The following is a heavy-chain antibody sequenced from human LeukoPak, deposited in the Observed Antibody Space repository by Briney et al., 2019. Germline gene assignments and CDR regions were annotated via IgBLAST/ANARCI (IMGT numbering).Heavy chain of an antibody. CDR2: ISAYNGNT. V-gene: IGHV1-18*01. CDR1: GYTFTSYG. J-gene: IGHJ6*03. Sequence: VASVKVSCKASGYTFTSYGISWVRQAPGQGLEWMGWISAYNGNTNYAQKLQGRVTMTTDTSTSTAYMELRSLRSDDTAVYYCARVEMGQQLVLYYYYYMDVWGKGTTVTVSS. CDR3: ARVEMGQQLVLYYYYYMDV. D-gene: IGHD6-13*01.